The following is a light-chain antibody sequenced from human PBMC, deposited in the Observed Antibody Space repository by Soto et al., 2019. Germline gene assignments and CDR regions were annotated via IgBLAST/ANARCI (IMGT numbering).Light chain of an antibody. J-gene: IGKJ5*01. CDR2: DAS. CDR3: QQRYNWPPIT. V-gene: IGKV3-11*01. CDR1: QSVSSY. Sequence: EIVLTQSPATLSLSPGERATLSCRASQSVSSYLAWYQQKPGQAPRLLIYDASNRAIGITARFSASGSVTDFTLTISRLEPEDFAVYYCQQRYNWPPITFGQGTRLE.